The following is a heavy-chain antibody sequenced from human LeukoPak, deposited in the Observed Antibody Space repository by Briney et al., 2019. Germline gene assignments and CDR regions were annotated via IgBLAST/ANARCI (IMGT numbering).Heavy chain of an antibody. CDR2: IYSSGTT. CDR3: AREANYYGSGSYFEGTFDH. CDR1: GVSISTYY. J-gene: IGHJ4*02. V-gene: IGHV4-59*01. Sequence: SETLSLTCTVSGVSISTYYWSWIRQPPGKGPEWIGYIYSSGTTNYNPSLKSRVTISIDTSKNEFSLKLTSVTAADPAVYYCAREANYYGSGSYFEGTFDHWGQGSLVIVSS. D-gene: IGHD3-10*01.